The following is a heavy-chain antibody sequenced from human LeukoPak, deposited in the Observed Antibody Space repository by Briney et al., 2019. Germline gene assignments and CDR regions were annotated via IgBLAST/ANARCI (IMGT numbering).Heavy chain of an antibody. CDR2: IKQDETEK. CDR3: AKGHTNLDPA. Sequence: TGGSLRLSCTASGFTFSNFWMGWVRQAPGKGLEWVANIKQDETEKFYLGSVKGRFTISRDNAKNSLYLQMNSLRGEDTAIYFCAKGHTNLDPAGDQGALVIVSS. D-gene: IGHD1-1*01. V-gene: IGHV3-7*01. CDR1: GFTFSNFW. J-gene: IGHJ4*02.